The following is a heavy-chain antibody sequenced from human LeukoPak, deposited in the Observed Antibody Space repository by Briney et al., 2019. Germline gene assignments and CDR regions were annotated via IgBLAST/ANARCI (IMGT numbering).Heavy chain of an antibody. CDR1: GYSISSGYY. CDR2: VSHSGST. D-gene: IGHD3-22*01. Sequence: SETLSLTWSVSGYSISSGYYWGCIRQPPGKGLEGIGSVSHSGSTYYNPSLKSRVTISVDTSKNQFSLKLTSVTAADTALYYCARRGSSGYYIWGQGTLVTVSS. V-gene: IGHV4-38-2*02. CDR3: ARRGSSGYYI. J-gene: IGHJ4*02.